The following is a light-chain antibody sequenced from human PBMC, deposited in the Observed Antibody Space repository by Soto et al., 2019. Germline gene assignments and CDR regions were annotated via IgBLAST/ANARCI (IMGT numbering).Light chain of an antibody. V-gene: IGKV3-20*01. Sequence: EVVLTQSPGTLSLSPGERATLSCRATQSVASGYFAWYQQKPGQAPRLLIYGASTRATGIPYRFSGSGSGTDFTLTISRLEPEDSAVYFCQHYGTSRTFGQGTKVEIK. CDR3: QHYGTSRT. J-gene: IGKJ1*01. CDR2: GAS. CDR1: QSVASGY.